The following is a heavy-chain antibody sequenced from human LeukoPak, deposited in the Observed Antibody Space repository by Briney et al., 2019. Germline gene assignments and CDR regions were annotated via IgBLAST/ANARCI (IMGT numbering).Heavy chain of an antibody. D-gene: IGHD3-10*01. J-gene: IGHJ3*02. CDR1: GDSVSSNSAA. V-gene: IGHV6-1*01. Sequence: SQTLSLTCAISGDSVSSNSAAWNWIRQSPSRGLEWLGRTYFRTTWYNDYAVSVKSRININPDTSKNQFSLQLNSVSPEDTAVYYCAREPDMVRGALNVFDIWGQGTMVTVSS. CDR2: TYFRTTWYN. CDR3: AREPDMVRGALNVFDI.